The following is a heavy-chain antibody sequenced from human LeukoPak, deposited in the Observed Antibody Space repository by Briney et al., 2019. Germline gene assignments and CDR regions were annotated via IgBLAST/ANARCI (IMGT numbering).Heavy chain of an antibody. Sequence: PGGSLRLSCATSGFIFDDHPMLWVRQVPGKGLEWVSLITWGGETTHYADSVRGRFTISRDNAKNSLYLQMNSLRTEDTAVYYCAKVFYSDSYFDSWGQGTLVIVSS. V-gene: IGHV3-43*01. CDR2: ITWGGETT. CDR1: GFIFDDHP. D-gene: IGHD2/OR15-2a*01. CDR3: AKVFYSDSYFDS. J-gene: IGHJ4*02.